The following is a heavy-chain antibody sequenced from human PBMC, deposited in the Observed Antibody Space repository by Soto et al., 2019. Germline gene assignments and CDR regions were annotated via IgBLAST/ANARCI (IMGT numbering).Heavy chain of an antibody. V-gene: IGHV4-34*01. CDR2: INHSGNT. Sequence: SETLSLTCAVDGGSVSGYYWTWIRQPPGKGLEWIGEINHSGNTNYNPSLESRVTMSVDTSKNHFSLKVTSVSAADTAVYYCARLDFRMNWFDPWGQGTLVTVSS. CDR3: ARLDFRMNWFDP. D-gene: IGHD3-3*01. CDR1: GGSVSGYY. J-gene: IGHJ5*02.